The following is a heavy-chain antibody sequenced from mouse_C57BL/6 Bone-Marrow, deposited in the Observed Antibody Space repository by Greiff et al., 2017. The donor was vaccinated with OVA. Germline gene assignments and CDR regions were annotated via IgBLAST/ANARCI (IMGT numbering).Heavy chain of an antibody. V-gene: IGHV1-55*01. J-gene: IGHJ3*01. CDR1: GYTFTSYW. D-gene: IGHD2-1*01. Sequence: LQPGAELVKPGASVKMSCKASGYTFTSYWITWVKQRPGQGLEWIGDIYPGSGSTNYNEKFKSKATLTVDTSSSTAYMQLSSLTSEDSAVYYCARRSYYGNYWFAYWGQGTLVTVSA. CDR3: ARRSYYGNYWFAY. CDR2: IYPGSGST.